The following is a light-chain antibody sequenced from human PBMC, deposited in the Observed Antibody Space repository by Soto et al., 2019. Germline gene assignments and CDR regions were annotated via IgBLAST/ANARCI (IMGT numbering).Light chain of an antibody. Sequence: EIVMTQSPATLSVSPGERATLSCRASQSVSNNLAWYQQNPGQAPRLLIYFASTRATGTPARSSGSGSGTEFTLTISSLQSEDFAVYYCQQYNKWPLTFGGGTKVETK. V-gene: IGKV3-15*01. CDR2: FAS. CDR1: QSVSNN. CDR3: QQYNKWPLT. J-gene: IGKJ4*01.